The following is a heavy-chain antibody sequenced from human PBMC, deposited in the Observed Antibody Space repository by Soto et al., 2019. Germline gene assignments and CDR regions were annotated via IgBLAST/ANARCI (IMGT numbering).Heavy chain of an antibody. Sequence: GESLKISCKGSGYSFTSYWIGWVRQMPGKGLEWMGIIYPGDSDTRYSPSFQGQVTISADKSISTAYLQWSSLKASDTAMYYCARHSYYYGSGNAYYYYGMDVWGQGTTVTVSS. CDR2: IYPGDSDT. V-gene: IGHV5-51*01. D-gene: IGHD3-10*01. J-gene: IGHJ6*02. CDR3: ARHSYYYGSGNAYYYYGMDV. CDR1: GYSFTSYW.